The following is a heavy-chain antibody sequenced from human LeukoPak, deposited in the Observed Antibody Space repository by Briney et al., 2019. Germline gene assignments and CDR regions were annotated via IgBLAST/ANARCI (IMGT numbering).Heavy chain of an antibody. CDR1: GYTFTSYG. D-gene: IGHD3-3*01. J-gene: IGHJ5*02. V-gene: IGHV1-18*01. CDR3: ARDLSELRFLEWLSHDNWFDP. CDR2: ISAYNGDT. Sequence: ASVKVSCKASGYTFTSYGISWVRQAPGQGLEWMGWISAYNGDTNYAQKLQGRVTMTTDTSASTAYMELRSLRSDDTAVYYCARDLSELRFLEWLSHDNWFDPWGQGTLVTVSS.